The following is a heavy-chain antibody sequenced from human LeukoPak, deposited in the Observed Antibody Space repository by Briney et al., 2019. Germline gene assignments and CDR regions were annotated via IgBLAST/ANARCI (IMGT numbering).Heavy chain of an antibody. J-gene: IGHJ4*02. CDR2: IYYSGST. Sequence: PSETLSLTCTVSGGSISSSSYYWGWIHQPPGKGLEWIGSIYYSGSTYYNPSLKSRVTISVDTSKNQFSLKLSSVTAADTAVYYCARSSSSYYFDYWGQGTLVTVSS. D-gene: IGHD6-6*01. CDR1: GGSISSSSYY. V-gene: IGHV4-39*01. CDR3: ARSSSSYYFDY.